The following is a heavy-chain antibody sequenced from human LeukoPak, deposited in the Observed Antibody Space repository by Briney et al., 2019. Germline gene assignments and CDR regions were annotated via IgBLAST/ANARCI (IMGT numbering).Heavy chain of an antibody. J-gene: IGHJ4*02. Sequence: PSETLSLTCTVSGGSITGYYWNWIRQPPGQGLEWIGYIYYSGTTNYNPSLNGRVTMSVDTSKNQFSLKLSSVTAADTAVYYCARFTYDSSGSNYYFDYWGQGTLVTVSS. CDR2: IYYSGTT. CDR3: ARFTYDSSGSNYYFDY. CDR1: GGSITGYY. D-gene: IGHD3-22*01. V-gene: IGHV4-59*01.